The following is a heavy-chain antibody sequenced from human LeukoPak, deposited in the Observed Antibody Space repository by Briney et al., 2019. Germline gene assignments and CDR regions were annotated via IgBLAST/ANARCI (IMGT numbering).Heavy chain of an antibody. V-gene: IGHV4-34*01. Sequence: LSETLSLTCAVYSGSFNGYYWSWIRQPPGKGLEWIGEINHSGSTNYNPSLKSRVTMSVDTSKNQFSLKLSSVTAADPAVYYCARMTSGAFDMWGQGTMVTVSS. J-gene: IGHJ3*02. CDR3: ARMTSGAFDM. CDR1: SGSFNGYY. CDR2: INHSGST.